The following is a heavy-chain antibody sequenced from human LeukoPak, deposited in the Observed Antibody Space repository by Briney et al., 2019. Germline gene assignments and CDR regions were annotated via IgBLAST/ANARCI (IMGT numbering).Heavy chain of an antibody. D-gene: IGHD6-19*01. J-gene: IGHJ4*02. Sequence: GGSLRLSCAASGFTVSNNYMSWVRQAPGKGLEWVSVIYSGGSTYYADSVKGRFTISRDNSKNTLYLQMNSLRAEDTAVYYCARDPPPGPPTVATSDYWGQGTLVTVSS. CDR1: GFTVSNNY. CDR3: ARDPPPGPPTVATSDY. CDR2: IYSGGST. V-gene: IGHV3-53*01.